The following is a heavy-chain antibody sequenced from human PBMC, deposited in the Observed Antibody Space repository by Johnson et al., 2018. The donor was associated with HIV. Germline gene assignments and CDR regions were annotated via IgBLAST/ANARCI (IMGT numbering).Heavy chain of an antibody. CDR3: ANGGYSYGYDAFDI. J-gene: IGHJ3*02. CDR1: GFTFSSSA. Sequence: VQLVESGGGLVQPGGSLRLSCAASGFTFSSSAMSWVRQAPGKGLEWVSGISGSGGSTYYADSVKGRFTISRDNSKNTLYLQMNSLRAEDTAVYYCANGGYSYGYDAFDIWGQGTMVTVSS. D-gene: IGHD5-18*01. V-gene: IGHV3-23*04. CDR2: ISGSGGST.